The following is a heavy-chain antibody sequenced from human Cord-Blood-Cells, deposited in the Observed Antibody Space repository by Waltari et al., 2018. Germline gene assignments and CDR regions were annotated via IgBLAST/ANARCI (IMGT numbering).Heavy chain of an antibody. CDR1: GGTFSSYA. V-gene: IGHV1-69*09. CDR2: IIPILGIA. Sequence: QVQLVQSGAEVKKPGSSVKVSCKASGGTFSSYAISWVRQAPGQGLEWMGRIIPILGIANYAQKFQGRVTIIADKSTSTAYMELSSLRSEDTAVYYCARDLGSGLIDYWGQGTLVTVSS. D-gene: IGHD7-27*01. CDR3: ARDLGSGLIDY. J-gene: IGHJ4*02.